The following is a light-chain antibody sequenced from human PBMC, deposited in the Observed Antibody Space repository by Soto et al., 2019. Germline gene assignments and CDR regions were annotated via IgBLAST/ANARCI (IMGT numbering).Light chain of an antibody. J-gene: IGKJ3*01. CDR2: AAS. V-gene: IGKV1-39*01. CDR1: QSIRTY. CDR3: QQSSSTPCT. Sequence: GDRVTISCRASQSIRTYLNWYQQKPGKAPKLLIYAASLLQSGVPSRFSGSGSGTDFTLTISSVQPEDFTTYDCQQSSSTPCTFGPGTRVDFK.